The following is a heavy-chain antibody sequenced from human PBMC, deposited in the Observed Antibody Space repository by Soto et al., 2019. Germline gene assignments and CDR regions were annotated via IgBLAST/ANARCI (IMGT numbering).Heavy chain of an antibody. Sequence: VQLQESGPGLVKPSETLSLTCTVSGGSISGYYWSWIRQSPGKGLEWIGYNHYSGSTNYNPSLKSRVTISVDTSKNQLSLKLSSVTAADTAVYYCARGSAAGTKSPFDYWGQGTLVTVSS. CDR1: GGSISGYY. CDR2: NHYSGST. D-gene: IGHD6-13*01. J-gene: IGHJ4*02. CDR3: ARGSAAGTKSPFDY. V-gene: IGHV4-59*01.